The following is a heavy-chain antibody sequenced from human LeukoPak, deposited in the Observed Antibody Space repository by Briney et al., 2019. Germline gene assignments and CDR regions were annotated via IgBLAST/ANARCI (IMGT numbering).Heavy chain of an antibody. CDR2: MNPNSGNT. CDR3: ARVSLGYCSGGTCYFQDH. D-gene: IGHD2-15*01. CDR1: GYTFTSYD. Sequence: ASVKVSCKASGYTFTSYDINWVRRATGQGLEWMGWMNPNSGNTGYAQKFQGRVTMTWSTSISTAYMELSSLTSEDTAVYYCARVSLGYCSGGTCYFQDHWGQGTLVTVSS. V-gene: IGHV1-8*01. J-gene: IGHJ4*02.